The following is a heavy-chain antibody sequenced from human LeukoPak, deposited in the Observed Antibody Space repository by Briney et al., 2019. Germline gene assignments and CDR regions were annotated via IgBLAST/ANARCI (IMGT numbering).Heavy chain of an antibody. D-gene: IGHD3-10*01. Sequence: SETLSLTCAVYGGSFSGYYWSWIRQPPGKGLEWIGEINHSGSTNYNPSLKSRVTISVDTSKNQFSLKLTSVTAADAAVYYCATRGYWGQGTLVTVSS. V-gene: IGHV4-34*01. CDR3: ATRGY. CDR1: GGSFSGYY. J-gene: IGHJ4*02. CDR2: INHSGST.